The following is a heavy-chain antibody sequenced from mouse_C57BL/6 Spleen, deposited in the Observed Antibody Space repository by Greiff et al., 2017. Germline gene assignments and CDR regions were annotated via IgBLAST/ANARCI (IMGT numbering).Heavy chain of an antibody. J-gene: IGHJ1*03. D-gene: IGHD2-3*01. CDR1: GYTFTSYW. CDR3: ARGRVGYDGYYGWYFDV. V-gene: IGHV1-55*01. CDR2: IYPGSGST. Sequence: QVQLQQSGAELVKPGASVKMSCKASGYTFTSYWITWVKQRPGQGPEWIGDIYPGSGSTNYNEKFKSKDTLTVDTSSSTAYMQLSRLTTEDSAVYYCARGRVGYDGYYGWYFDVWGTGTTVTVSS.